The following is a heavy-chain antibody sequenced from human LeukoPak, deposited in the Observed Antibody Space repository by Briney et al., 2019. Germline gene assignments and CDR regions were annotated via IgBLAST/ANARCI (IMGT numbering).Heavy chain of an antibody. CDR1: GYTFTNYW. J-gene: IGHJ6*02. D-gene: IGHD3-16*01. CDR3: VRRGRNYYYAMDV. Sequence: GESLKISCKASGYTFTNYWIGWVRQMPGKGLEWMGLIYPGDSDTRYSPSFQGQVTISADKSISTAYLQWSSLQASDSATYYCVRRGRNYYYAMDVWGQGTTVTVPS. V-gene: IGHV5-51*01. CDR2: IYPGDSDT.